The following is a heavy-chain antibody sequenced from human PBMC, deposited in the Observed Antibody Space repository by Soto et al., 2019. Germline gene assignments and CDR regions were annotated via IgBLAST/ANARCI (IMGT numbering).Heavy chain of an antibody. CDR2: IKEDGTEK. J-gene: IGHJ4*02. Sequence: PGGSLRLSCAASGFTFSYYWMSWVRQGPGEGLEWVANIKEDGTEKYYVDSVKGRFTISRDNAKNSLYLQMNSLRAEDTAVYYCARGITTGGDYWGQGTLVTVSS. CDR1: GFTFSYYW. D-gene: IGHD1-1*01. V-gene: IGHV3-7*01. CDR3: ARGITTGGDY.